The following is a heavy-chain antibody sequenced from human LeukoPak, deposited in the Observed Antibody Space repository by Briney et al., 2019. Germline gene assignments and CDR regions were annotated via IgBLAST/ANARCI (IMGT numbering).Heavy chain of an antibody. CDR2: ISSSSSYI. J-gene: IGHJ3*02. D-gene: IGHD3-10*01. CDR3: ARGDGSMWAFDI. Sequence: IPGGSLRLSCAASGFTFSSYSMNWVRQAPGKGLEWVSSISSSSSYIYYADSVKGRFTISRDNAKNSLYLQMNSLRAEDTAVYYCARGDGSMWAFDIWGQGTMVTVSS. CDR1: GFTFSSYS. V-gene: IGHV3-21*01.